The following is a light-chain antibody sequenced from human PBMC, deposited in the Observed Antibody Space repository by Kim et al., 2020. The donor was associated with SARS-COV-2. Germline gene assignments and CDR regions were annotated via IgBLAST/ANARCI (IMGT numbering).Light chain of an antibody. J-gene: IGLJ3*02. CDR3: QVWDSSSDHSGV. CDR2: YDS. Sequence: PGKTAGITCGGNNIGSKSVHWYQQKPGQAPVLVIYYDSDRPSGIPERVSGSNSGNTATLTISRVEAGDEADYYCQVWDSSSDHSGVFGGGTQLTVL. V-gene: IGLV3-21*04. CDR1: NIGSKS.